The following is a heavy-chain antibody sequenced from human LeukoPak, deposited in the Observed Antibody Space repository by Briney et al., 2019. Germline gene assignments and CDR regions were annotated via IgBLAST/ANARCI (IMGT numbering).Heavy chain of an antibody. V-gene: IGHV1-69*13. D-gene: IGHD3-22*01. Sequence: SVKVSCKASGYTFTSYGISWVRQAPGQGLEWMGGIIPIFGTANYAQKFQGRVTITADESTSTAYMELSSLRSEDTAVYYCARGYYDSSGYYAHWGQGTLVTVSS. J-gene: IGHJ4*02. CDR3: ARGYYDSSGYYAH. CDR1: GYTFTSYG. CDR2: IIPIFGTA.